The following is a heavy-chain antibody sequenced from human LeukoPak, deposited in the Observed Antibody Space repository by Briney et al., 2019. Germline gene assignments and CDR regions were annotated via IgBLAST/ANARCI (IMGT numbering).Heavy chain of an antibody. V-gene: IGHV4-4*07. CDR2: IYTSGST. J-gene: IGHJ4*02. Sequence: PSETLSLTCTVSGGSISSYYWSRIRQPAGKGLEWIGRIYTSGSTNYNPSLKSRVTISVDTSKNQFSLKLSSVTAADTAVYYCARGSRSGIAAAGQIDYWGQGTLVTVSS. D-gene: IGHD6-13*01. CDR1: GGSISSYY. CDR3: ARGSRSGIAAAGQIDY.